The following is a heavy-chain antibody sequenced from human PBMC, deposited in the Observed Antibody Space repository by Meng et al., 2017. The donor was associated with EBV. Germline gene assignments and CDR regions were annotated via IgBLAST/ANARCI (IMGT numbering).Heavy chain of an antibody. Sequence: TLKESCPTRMKPPLTLTLACTFPGFSLSTRGVGVGWIRQPPGKALEWLALIYWDDDKRYSPSLKSRLTITKDTSKNQVVLTMTNMDPVDAATYYCAHIIAARPFDYWGQGTLVTVSS. J-gene: IGHJ4*02. CDR1: GFSLSTRGVG. CDR2: IYWDDDK. D-gene: IGHD6-6*01. CDR3: AHIIAARPFDY. V-gene: IGHV2-5*02.